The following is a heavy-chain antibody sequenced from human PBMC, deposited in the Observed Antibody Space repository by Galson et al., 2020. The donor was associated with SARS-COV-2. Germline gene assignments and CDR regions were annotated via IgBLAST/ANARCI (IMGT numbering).Heavy chain of an antibody. Sequence: ASETLSLTCTVSGGSMINYHWSWIRQPPGKRLEWIGYIFYSGSTNYNPSLKSRVSISVDRSRNQFSLHLSSVTAADTAVYYCARSQFRYCSGGACYGMFYYFDYWGQGTLATVSS. CDR1: GGSMINYH. J-gene: IGHJ4*02. CDR3: ARSQFRYCSGGACYGMFYYFDY. V-gene: IGHV4-59*01. CDR2: IFYSGST. D-gene: IGHD2-15*01.